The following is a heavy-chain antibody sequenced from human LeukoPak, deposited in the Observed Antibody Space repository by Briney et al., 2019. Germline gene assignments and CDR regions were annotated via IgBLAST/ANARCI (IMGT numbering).Heavy chain of an antibody. D-gene: IGHD2-2*01. CDR3: AKGSSRVYQLLSG. V-gene: IGHV3-30*18. CDR2: ISYDGSNK. J-gene: IGHJ4*02. Sequence: PGGSLRLSCAASGFTFSSYGIHWVRQAPGKGLEWVAVISYDGSNKYYADSVKGRFTISRDNSKNTLYLQMNSLRAEDTAVYYCAKGSSRVYQLLSGWGQGTLVTVSS. CDR1: GFTFSSYG.